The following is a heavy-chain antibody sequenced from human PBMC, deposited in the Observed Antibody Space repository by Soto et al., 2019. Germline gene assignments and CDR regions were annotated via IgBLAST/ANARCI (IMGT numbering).Heavy chain of an antibody. D-gene: IGHD2-15*01. CDR1: CYSFTSYG. Sequence: ASMKFSCKAACYSFTSYGSSWGRQAPGQGREWMGWIRAYNGNTNYAQKLQGRVTMTTDTSTRTAYMELRILRADDTAVYYCARPGGYCSGGSCWFDYWGPGTLVTVSS. J-gene: IGHJ4*02. CDR3: ARPGGYCSGGSCWFDY. CDR2: IRAYNGNT. V-gene: IGHV1-18*01.